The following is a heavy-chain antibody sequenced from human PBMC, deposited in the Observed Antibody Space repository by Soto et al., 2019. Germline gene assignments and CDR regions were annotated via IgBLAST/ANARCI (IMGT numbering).Heavy chain of an antibody. CDR1: GFSLRSYS. J-gene: IGHJ4*02. Sequence: EVQLVESGGGLVKPGGSLRLSCAASGFSLRSYSMNWVRQAPGKGLEWVSSISSSSNNIYYADSAKGRFTLSRDNAKNSLFLQVNSLRDEDTAVYFCARDLTTATGAFDYWGQGTLVTVSS. CDR3: ARDLTTATGAFDY. CDR2: ISSSSNNI. D-gene: IGHD6-13*01. V-gene: IGHV3-21*01.